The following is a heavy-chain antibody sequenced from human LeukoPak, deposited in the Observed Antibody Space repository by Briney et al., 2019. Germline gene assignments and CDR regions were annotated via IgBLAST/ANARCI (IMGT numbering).Heavy chain of an antibody. J-gene: IGHJ4*02. V-gene: IGHV1-2*02. Sequence: GSVKVSCKASGYTFTGYYLHWVRQAPGRGLEWMGWIHPKSGDTKYAQKFLGRVTLTRDTSTTIVYMELKWLTSDDTAVYYCSRGSGISYGGIDYWGQGTLVTVSS. CDR1: GYTFTGYY. CDR3: SRGSGISYGGIDY. D-gene: IGHD5-18*01. CDR2: IHPKSGDT.